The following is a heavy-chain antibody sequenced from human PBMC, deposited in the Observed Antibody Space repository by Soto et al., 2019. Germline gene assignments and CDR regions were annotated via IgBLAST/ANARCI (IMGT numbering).Heavy chain of an antibody. CDR2: INPSGST. CDR3: ARGRPGRSSGWYNY. V-gene: IGHV4-34*01. J-gene: IGHJ4*02. D-gene: IGHD6-19*01. Sequence: SETLSLTCAVYGGSFSGYYWSWIRQPPGKGLEWIGEINPSGSTNYNPSLKSRVTISVDTSKNQFSLNLSSVTAADTAVYYCARGRPGRSSGWYNYWGQGT. CDR1: GGSFSGYY.